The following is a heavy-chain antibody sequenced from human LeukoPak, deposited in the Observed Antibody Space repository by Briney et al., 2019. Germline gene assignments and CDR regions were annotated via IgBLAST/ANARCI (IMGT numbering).Heavy chain of an antibody. V-gene: IGHV3-23*01. CDR2: ISGSGGST. CDR3: AKNGLQDGGGWYCGY. D-gene: IGHD6-19*01. CDR1: GFTFSSYA. Sequence: GGSLRLSCAASGFTFSSYAMSWVRQAPGKGLEWVSTISGSGGSTCYADSVKGRFTISRDNSKNTLYLQMNSLRAEDTAVYYCAKNGLQDGGGWYCGYWGQGTLVTVSS. J-gene: IGHJ4*02.